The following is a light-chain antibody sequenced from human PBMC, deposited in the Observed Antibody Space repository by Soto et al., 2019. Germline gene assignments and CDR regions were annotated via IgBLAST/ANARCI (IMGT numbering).Light chain of an antibody. CDR3: QQYNNWTPSYT. J-gene: IGKJ5*01. Sequence: EIVMTQSPATLSVSPGERDTLYCRASECITSNLAWYQQKPGQAPILLMYGASTRATGIPARFSGSGSGTEFTLTINSLQSEDFAVYYCQQYNNWTPSYTFGQGTRLEIK. CDR2: GAS. V-gene: IGKV3-15*01. CDR1: ECITSN.